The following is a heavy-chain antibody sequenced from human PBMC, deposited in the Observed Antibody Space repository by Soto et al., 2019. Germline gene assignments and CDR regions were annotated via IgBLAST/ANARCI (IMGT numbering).Heavy chain of an antibody. Sequence: SLKVSCKSSGYTFSSYAISCVRQTPGQGLEWMGGIIPIFGTANYAQKFQGRVTITADESTSTAYMELSSLRSEDTAVYYCARVCGGDCHHGMEVWGQGTTVTVSS. D-gene: IGHD2-21*02. V-gene: IGHV1-69*13. J-gene: IGHJ6*02. CDR3: ARVCGGDCHHGMEV. CDR1: GYTFSSYA. CDR2: IIPIFGTA.